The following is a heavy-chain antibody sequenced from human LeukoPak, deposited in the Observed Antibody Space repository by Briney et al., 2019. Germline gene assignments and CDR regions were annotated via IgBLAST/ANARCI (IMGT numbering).Heavy chain of an antibody. CDR2: IRYDGANK. V-gene: IGHV3-30*02. D-gene: IGHD1-26*01. Sequence: GGSLRLSCAASGFTFSNYGMHWARRGPGKGLEWVSFIRYDGANKYYADSVKGRFTISRDNSKNTLYLQMNSLRAEDTAVYYCVKDGDDSGSYLVYWGQGTLVTVSS. CDR1: GFTFSNYG. CDR3: VKDGDDSGSYLVY. J-gene: IGHJ4*02.